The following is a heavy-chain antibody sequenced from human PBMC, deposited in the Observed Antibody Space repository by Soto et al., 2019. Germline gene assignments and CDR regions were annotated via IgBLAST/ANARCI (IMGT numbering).Heavy chain of an antibody. D-gene: IGHD3-3*01. CDR3: ARERTREYEVWSGYYTADPFDI. V-gene: IGHV1-46*03. CDR1: GYTFTSYY. J-gene: IGHJ3*02. Sequence: GASVKVSCKASGYTFTSYYMHWVRQAPGQGLEWMGIINPSGGSTSYAQKFQGRVTMTRDTSTSTVYTELSSMRSDDTAVYYCARERTREYEVWSGYYTADPFDIWGQGTMVAVSS. CDR2: INPSGGST.